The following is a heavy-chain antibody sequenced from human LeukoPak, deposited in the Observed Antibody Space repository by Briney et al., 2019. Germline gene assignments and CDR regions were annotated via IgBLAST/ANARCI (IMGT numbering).Heavy chain of an antibody. D-gene: IGHD7-27*01. CDR3: TTGNWGPY. V-gene: IGHV3-15*07. Sequence: VGSLTLSCAASGFTFSNAWMNWVRQAPGTGLEWDVRIKRKTDAGTTDYATPVIGRFTISRDDSKNTLYLQMNSLKAEDTDVYYCTTGNWGPYWGQGTLVTVSP. CDR1: GFTFSNAW. J-gene: IGHJ4*02. CDR2: IKRKTDAGTT.